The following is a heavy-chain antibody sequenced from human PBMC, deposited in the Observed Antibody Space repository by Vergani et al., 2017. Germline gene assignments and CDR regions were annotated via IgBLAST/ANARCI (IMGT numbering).Heavy chain of an antibody. CDR2: ISGSGGST. V-gene: IGHV3-23*01. D-gene: IGHD6-13*01. J-gene: IGHJ4*02. CDR3: AKCIASGLYYFDY. CDR1: GFTFSSYA. Sequence: EVQLLESGGGLVQPGGSLRLSCAASGFTFSSYAMSWVRQAPGKGLEWVSAISGSGGSTYYADSVKGRFTISRDTSKNSLYLQMNSLRAEDTAVYYCAKCIASGLYYFDYWGQGTLVTVSS.